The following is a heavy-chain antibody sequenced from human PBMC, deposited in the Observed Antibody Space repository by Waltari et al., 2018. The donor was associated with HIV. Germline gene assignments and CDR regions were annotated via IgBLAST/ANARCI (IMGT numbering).Heavy chain of an antibody. J-gene: IGHJ6*02. Sequence: EVQLVQSGGGLIQPGGSLSLSCAASGLPVRGNYMSWVRQAPGKGLEWVSVIYSGGNTYYADSVKGRFTISRDNSKNTLYLQLNSLRAEDSAVYYCARDLGSSSWYNYYYGMDVWGQGTTVTVSS. CDR3: ARDLGSSSWYNYYYGMDV. D-gene: IGHD6-13*01. CDR1: GLPVRGNY. V-gene: IGHV3-53*01. CDR2: IYSGGNT.